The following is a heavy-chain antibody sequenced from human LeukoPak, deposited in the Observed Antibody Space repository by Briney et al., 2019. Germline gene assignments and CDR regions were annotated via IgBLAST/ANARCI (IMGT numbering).Heavy chain of an antibody. D-gene: IGHD6-6*01. CDR1: GGSISSHY. CDR2: IYYSGST. CDR3: ARGGYSSSSDWFDP. J-gene: IGHJ5*02. Sequence: SETLPLTCTVSGGSISSHYWSWIRQPPGKGLEWIGYIYYSGSTNYNPSLKSRVTISVDTSKNQFSLKLSSVTAADTAVYYCARGGYSSSSDWFDPWGQGTLVTVSS. V-gene: IGHV4-59*11.